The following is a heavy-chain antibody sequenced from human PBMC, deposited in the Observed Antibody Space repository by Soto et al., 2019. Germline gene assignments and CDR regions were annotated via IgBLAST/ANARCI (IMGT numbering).Heavy chain of an antibody. D-gene: IGHD2-21*02. CDR2: ISYDGSNK. CDR1: GFTFSSYG. V-gene: IGHV3-30*18. Sequence: GGSLRLSCAASGFTFSSYGMHWVRQAPGKGLEWVAVISYDGSNKYYADSVKGRFTISRDNSKNTLYLQMNSLRAEDTAVYYCAKDLRYCGGDCYSGYYYGMDVWGQGTTVTVS. J-gene: IGHJ6*02. CDR3: AKDLRYCGGDCYSGYYYGMDV.